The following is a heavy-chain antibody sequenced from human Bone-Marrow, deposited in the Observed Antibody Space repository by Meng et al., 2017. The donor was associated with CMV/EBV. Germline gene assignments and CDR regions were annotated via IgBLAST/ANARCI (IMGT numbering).Heavy chain of an antibody. D-gene: IGHD3-3*01. CDR2: IYYSGST. CDR3: ARGSPFTYYDFWSGYFPHDAFDI. J-gene: IGHJ3*02. V-gene: IGHV4-39*07. CDR1: GGSISSSSYY. Sequence: GSLRLSCTVSGGSISSSSYYWGWIRQPPGKGLEWIGSIYYSGSTYYNPSLKSRVTISVDTSKNQFSLKLSSVTAADTAVYYCARGSPFTYYDFWSGYFPHDAFDIWGQGTMVTV.